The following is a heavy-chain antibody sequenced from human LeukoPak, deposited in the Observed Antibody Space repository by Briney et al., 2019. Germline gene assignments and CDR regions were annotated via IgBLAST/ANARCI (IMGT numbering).Heavy chain of an antibody. CDR2: IIAYNVNT. CDR1: GYTFTSYV. D-gene: IGHD3-10*01. CDR3: ARGHYNGSGSYLVLNWFDP. J-gene: IGHJ5*02. V-gene: IGHV1-18*01. Sequence: VAAVKVSCKASGYTFTSYVISLGRQAPGQGRELMGWIIAYNVNTNYAQKLQGRGTMTTDTSTSTAYMEVRRLRSDDTAVYYCARGHYNGSGSYLVLNWFDPWGQGTLVTVSS.